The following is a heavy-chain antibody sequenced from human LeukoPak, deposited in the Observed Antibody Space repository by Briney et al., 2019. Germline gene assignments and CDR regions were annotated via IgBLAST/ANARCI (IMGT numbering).Heavy chain of an antibody. V-gene: IGHV4-39*07. J-gene: IGHJ5*02. CDR3: ARDQGEYSYDFPGPWGYNWFDP. CDR2: IYYSGST. CDR1: GGSISSSSYY. Sequence: SETLSLTCTVSGGSISSSSYYWGWIRQPPGKGLEWIGSIYYSGSTYYNPSLKSRVTISVDTSKNQFSLKLSSVTAADTAVYYCARDQGEYSYDFPGPWGYNWFDPWGQGTLVTVSS. D-gene: IGHD5-18*01.